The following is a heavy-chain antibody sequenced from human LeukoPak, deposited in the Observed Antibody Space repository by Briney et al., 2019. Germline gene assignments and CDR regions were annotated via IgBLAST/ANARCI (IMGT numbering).Heavy chain of an antibody. V-gene: IGHV4-59*12. Sequence: SETLSLTCTVSGGSISSYYWSWIRQPPGKGLEWIGYIYYSGSTNYNPSFKSRVTISVDTSKNQFSLKLSSVTAADTAVYFCARVKMATFLDYWGQGTLVTVSS. CDR2: IYYSGST. CDR3: ARVKMATFLDY. J-gene: IGHJ4*02. D-gene: IGHD5-24*01. CDR1: GGSISSYY.